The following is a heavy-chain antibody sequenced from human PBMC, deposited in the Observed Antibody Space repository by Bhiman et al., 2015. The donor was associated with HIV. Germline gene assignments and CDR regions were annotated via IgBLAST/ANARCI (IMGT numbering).Heavy chain of an antibody. D-gene: IGHD6-19*01. CDR1: GFTFRSYS. CDR2: ISSSGSKI. V-gene: IGHV3-48*01. Sequence: EVQLVESGGGLVQPGGSLRLSCAASGFTFRSYSMNWVRQAPGKGLEWVAYISSSGSKINYADSVKGRFSISRDNAKNSVYLQMNSLRAEDTAVYYCARDGSGWYGWWFDPWGQGILVTVSS. J-gene: IGHJ5*02. CDR3: ARDGSGWYGWWFDP.